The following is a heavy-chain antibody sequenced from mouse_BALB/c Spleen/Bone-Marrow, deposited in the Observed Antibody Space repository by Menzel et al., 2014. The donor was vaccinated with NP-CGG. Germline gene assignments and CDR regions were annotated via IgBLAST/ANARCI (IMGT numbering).Heavy chain of an antibody. CDR3: ARRGYDNSYWYFGV. J-gene: IGHJ1*01. Sequence: DVMLVESGGDLVKPGGSLKLSCAASGFTFSSYGMSWVRQTPDKRLEWVATISTGGSQTYYTDSVKGRFTISRDNAKNTLYLQMSSLKYEDSAIYYCARRGYDNSYWYFGVWGAGTTVTVSS. D-gene: IGHD2-3*01. CDR2: ISTGGSQT. V-gene: IGHV5-6*02. CDR1: GFTFSSYG.